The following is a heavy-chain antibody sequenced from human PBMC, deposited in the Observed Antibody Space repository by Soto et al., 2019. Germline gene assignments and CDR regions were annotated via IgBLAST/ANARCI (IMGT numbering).Heavy chain of an antibody. V-gene: IGHV4-39*01. CDR3: ASPAGADYTFDY. CDR1: GGSITSSSYY. J-gene: IGHJ4*02. D-gene: IGHD4-4*01. Sequence: SETLSLTCAVSGGSITSSSYYWGWIRQAPGRGLEWIGTIYYRGYTYYNPSLESRVTISADTSKNQLSLNLRSVTAADTAVYYCASPAGADYTFDYWGQGILVTGLL. CDR2: IYYRGYT.